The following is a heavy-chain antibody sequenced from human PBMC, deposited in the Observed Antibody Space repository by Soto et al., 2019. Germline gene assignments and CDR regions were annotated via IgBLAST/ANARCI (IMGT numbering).Heavy chain of an antibody. CDR2: VNPSSGGT. D-gene: IGHD4-17*01. V-gene: IGHV1-2*02. J-gene: IGHJ6*02. CDR3: AREGSADYGSYGVDV. Sequence: ASVKVSCMASGFTDYYIHWVRQAPGQGLEWMGWVNPSSGGTNYAQKFQGRVAMTRDTFISTAYMELSRLQSDDTAVYYCAREGSADYGSYGVDVWGQGTTVTVSS. CDR1: GFTDYY.